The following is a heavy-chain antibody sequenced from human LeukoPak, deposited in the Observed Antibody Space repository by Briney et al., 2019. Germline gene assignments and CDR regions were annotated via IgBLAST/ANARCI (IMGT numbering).Heavy chain of an antibody. CDR1: GDSISSFY. V-gene: IGHV4-59*12. Sequence: SETLSLTCTVSGDSISSFYWSWIRQPPGKGLEWIGYISNTGSTNYNPSLKSRVTISVDTSKNQSSLKLSSVTAADTAVYYCARKAAYSSGWYRVLITDNWFDPWGQGTLVTVSS. J-gene: IGHJ5*02. D-gene: IGHD6-19*01. CDR3: ARKAAYSSGWYRVLITDNWFDP. CDR2: ISNTGST.